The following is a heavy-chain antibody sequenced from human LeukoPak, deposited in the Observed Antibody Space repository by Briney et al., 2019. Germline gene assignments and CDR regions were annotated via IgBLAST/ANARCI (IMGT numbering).Heavy chain of an antibody. J-gene: IGHJ4*02. Sequence: SETLSLTCAVSGGSITSYYWSWIRQPPGKGVEWIGYIFYTGSTYYNPSLKSRVTISVDTSKNHFSLNLGSVTAADTAVYYCARSLQPYSNYGEYYFDYWGQGTLVTVSS. V-gene: IGHV4-59*01. CDR1: GGSITSYY. CDR2: IFYTGST. CDR3: ARSLQPYSNYGEYYFDY. D-gene: IGHD4-11*01.